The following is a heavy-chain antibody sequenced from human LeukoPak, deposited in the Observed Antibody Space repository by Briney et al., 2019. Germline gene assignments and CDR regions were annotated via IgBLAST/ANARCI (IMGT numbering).Heavy chain of an antibody. CDR3: ASGTVTTIDY. CDR1: GGSFSGYY. V-gene: IGHV4-34*01. Sequence: SETLSLTCAVYGGSFSGYYWSWIRQPPGKGLEWIGEINHSGSTNYNPSLKSRVTISVDTSKNQFSLKLSSVTAADTAVYYCASGTVTTIDYWGQGTLVTVSS. J-gene: IGHJ4*02. CDR2: INHSGST. D-gene: IGHD4-17*01.